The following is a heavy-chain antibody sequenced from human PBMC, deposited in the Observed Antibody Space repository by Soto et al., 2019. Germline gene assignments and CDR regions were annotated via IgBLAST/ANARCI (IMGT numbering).Heavy chain of an antibody. J-gene: IGHJ6*02. CDR3: ANPSIAALQFDRMDV. V-gene: IGHV3-7*03. D-gene: IGHD6-6*01. Sequence: GGSLRLSCAASRLTFSSYWMSWVRQAPGKGLEWVANIKQDGSEKYYVDSVKGRFTISRDNAKNSLYLQMHSLKAEDTAVHYCANPSIAALQFDRMDVCDPGPTSTVS. CDR2: IKQDGSEK. CDR1: RLTFSSYW.